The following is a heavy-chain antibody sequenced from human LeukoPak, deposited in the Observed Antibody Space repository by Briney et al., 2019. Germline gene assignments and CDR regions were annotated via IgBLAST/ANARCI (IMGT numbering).Heavy chain of an antibody. D-gene: IGHD3-10*01. CDR1: GFTFSSYW. J-gene: IGHJ4*02. CDR2: IKYGGSEK. V-gene: IGHV3-7*01. CDR3: AKYHYGSGTSLGY. Sequence: GGSLRLSCAASGFTFSSYWMSWVRQAPGKGLEWVANIKYGGSEKYYVDSVKGRFTISRDNAKNSLSLQMNSLRAEDTAVYYCAKYHYGSGTSLGYWGQGTLVTVSS.